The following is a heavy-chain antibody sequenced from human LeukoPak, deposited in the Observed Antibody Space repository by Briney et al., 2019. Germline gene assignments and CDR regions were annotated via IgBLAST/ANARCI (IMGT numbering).Heavy chain of an antibody. D-gene: IGHD1-26*01. CDR3: ARSALVAVGATLDY. V-gene: IGHV4-4*07. J-gene: IGHJ4*01. CDR2: ISTSGTT. Sequence: SETLSLTCTVSGDSITNYYRNWFRQPAGKGLEWIGRISTSGTTNYNPSLKSRVTMSVDTSNNQFSLMLRSLTAADTAVYYCARSALVAVGATLDYWGHGALVTVSS. CDR1: GDSITNYY.